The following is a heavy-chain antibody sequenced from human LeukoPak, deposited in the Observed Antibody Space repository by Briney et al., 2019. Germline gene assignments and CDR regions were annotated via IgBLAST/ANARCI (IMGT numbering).Heavy chain of an antibody. CDR3: AREGGYYFDY. D-gene: IGHD3-16*01. Sequence: ASVKVSCKASGYTFTSYYMHWVRQAPGQGLEWMGGIIPIFGTANYAQKFQGRVTITTDESTSTVYMELRSLRSEDTAVYYCAREGGYYFDYWGQGTLVTVSS. CDR2: IIPIFGTA. CDR1: GYTFTSYY. J-gene: IGHJ4*02. V-gene: IGHV1-69*05.